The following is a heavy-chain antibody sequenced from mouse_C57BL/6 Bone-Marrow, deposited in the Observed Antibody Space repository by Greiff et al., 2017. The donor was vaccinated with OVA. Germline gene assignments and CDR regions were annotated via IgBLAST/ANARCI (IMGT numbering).Heavy chain of an antibody. D-gene: IGHD4-1*01. CDR3: ARHEDWSWFAY. V-gene: IGHV5-6*01. CDR1: GFTFSSYG. J-gene: IGHJ3*01. Sequence: EVQLVESGGDLVKPGGSLKLSCAASGFTFSSYGMSWVRQTPDKRLAWVATISSGGSYTYYPDSVKGRFTISRDNAKNTLYLQMSSLKSEDTAMYYCARHEDWSWFAYWGQGTLVTVSA. CDR2: ISSGGSYT.